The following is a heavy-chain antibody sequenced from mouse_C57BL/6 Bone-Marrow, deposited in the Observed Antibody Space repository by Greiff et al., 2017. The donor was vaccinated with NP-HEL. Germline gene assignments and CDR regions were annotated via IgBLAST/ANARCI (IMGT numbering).Heavy chain of an antibody. Sequence: VQLQQSGPELVKPGASVKISCKASGYSFTGYYMNWVKQSPEKSLEWIGEINPSTGGTTYNQKFKAKATLTVDKSSSTAYMQLKSLTSEDSAVYYCSRTDYDWVDYWVQGTSVTVSS. V-gene: IGHV1-42*01. CDR2: INPSTGGT. D-gene: IGHD1-1*01. CDR1: GYSFTGYY. J-gene: IGHJ4*01. CDR3: SRTDYDWVDY.